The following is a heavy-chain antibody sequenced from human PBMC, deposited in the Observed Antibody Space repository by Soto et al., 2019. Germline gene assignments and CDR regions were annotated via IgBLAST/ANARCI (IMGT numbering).Heavy chain of an antibody. CDR2: INHIGTT. CDR3: ARGWKFDS. Sequence: TLSLTCAVGAGSLSYYQWSCISQTPGQGLEWIGEINHIGTTNYNPSLRSRITMSVDTSKKEFSHEPAAVTAADTTRYYCARGWKFDSWGQGTLVTVSS. J-gene: IGHJ5*01. V-gene: IGHV4-34*01. D-gene: IGHD1-1*01. CDR1: AGSLSYYQ.